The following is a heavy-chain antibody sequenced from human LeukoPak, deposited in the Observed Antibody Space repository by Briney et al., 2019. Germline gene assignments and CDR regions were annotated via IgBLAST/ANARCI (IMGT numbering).Heavy chain of an antibody. J-gene: IGHJ4*02. D-gene: IGHD2-2*01. CDR3: AGYCSSTSCYAFYDY. V-gene: IGHV3-23*01. CDR2: ISGSGGST. CDR1: GFTFSSYA. Sequence: PRGSLRLSCAASGFTFSSYAMSWVRQAPGKGLEWVSAISGSGGSTYYADSVKGRFTISRDNSKNTLYLQMNSLRAEDTAVYYCAGYCSSTSCYAFYDYWGQGTLVTVSS.